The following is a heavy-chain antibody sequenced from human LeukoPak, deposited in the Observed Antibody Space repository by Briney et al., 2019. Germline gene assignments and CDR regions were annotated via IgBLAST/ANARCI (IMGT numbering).Heavy chain of an antibody. J-gene: IGHJ4*02. CDR3: ARLPVYYGSGSAIDY. D-gene: IGHD3-10*01. CDR2: IYYSGGT. CDR1: GGSISSSSYY. Sequence: KPSETLSLTCTVSGGSISSSSYYWGWIRQPPGKGLEWIGSIYYSGGTYYNPSLKSRVTISVDTSKNQFSLKLSSVTAADTAVYYCARLPVYYGSGSAIDYWGQGTLVTVSS. V-gene: IGHV4-39*01.